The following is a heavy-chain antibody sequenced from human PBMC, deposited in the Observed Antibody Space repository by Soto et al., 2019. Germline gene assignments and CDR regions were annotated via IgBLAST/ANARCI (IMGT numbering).Heavy chain of an antibody. CDR1: GSSITVGGYS. V-gene: IGHV4-30-2*01. Sequence: SETLSLTWTFSGSSITVGGYSWSWIRQTPGKGLEWIGYINHLETTFYNPSFESRLTLSIDRAKNQFSLKLHSMSAADRAVYFCARGGGSDSFDYWGQGIMVNVS. J-gene: IGHJ4*02. D-gene: IGHD1-26*01. CDR2: INHLETT. CDR3: ARGGGSDSFDY.